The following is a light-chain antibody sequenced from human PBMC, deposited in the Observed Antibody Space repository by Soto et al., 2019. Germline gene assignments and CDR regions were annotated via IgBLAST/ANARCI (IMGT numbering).Light chain of an antibody. CDR1: STNMGAGYD. CDR3: QSYDTRLSGSCV. Sequence: SVLTQPPSVSGAPGQRVTISCSGSSTNMGAGYDVHWYQQLPGTAPKLLIYDNTKRPSGVPDRFSGSKSGTSASLAITGLQAEDEADYYCQSYDTRLSGSCVFGTGTKVTVL. V-gene: IGLV1-40*01. CDR2: DNT. J-gene: IGLJ1*01.